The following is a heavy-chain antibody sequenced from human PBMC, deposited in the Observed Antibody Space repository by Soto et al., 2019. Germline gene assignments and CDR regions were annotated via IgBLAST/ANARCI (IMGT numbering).Heavy chain of an antibody. CDR1: GGSISSYS. V-gene: IGHV4-59*01. J-gene: IGHJ5*02. Sequence: QVQLQESGPGLVKPSETLSLTCTVSGGSISSYSWSWIRQPPGKGLEWIGWISYSESTNYNPSLKIRVTISVDTSNHHFSLKLSSVTAADTAGYDYAIGGGTYSRWFDPWGQGTLVTVSS. CDR3: AIGGGTYSRWFDP. CDR2: ISYSEST. D-gene: IGHD1-26*01.